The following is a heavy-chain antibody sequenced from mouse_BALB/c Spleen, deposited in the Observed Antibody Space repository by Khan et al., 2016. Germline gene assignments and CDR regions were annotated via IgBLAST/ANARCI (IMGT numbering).Heavy chain of an antibody. D-gene: IGHD2-4*01. Sequence: EVKLEESGGGLVQPGGSMKLSCAASGFTFSDAWMDWVRQSSEKGLEWVADISSKANIHTTNNAEYEKGRFTISRDDSISTVYVRMTSVRAEDTSIPYCTALINCRGKRTTLTVSS. J-gene: IGHJ2*01. CDR1: GFTFSDAW. CDR3: TALINC. V-gene: IGHV6-6*01. CDR2: ISSKANIHTT.